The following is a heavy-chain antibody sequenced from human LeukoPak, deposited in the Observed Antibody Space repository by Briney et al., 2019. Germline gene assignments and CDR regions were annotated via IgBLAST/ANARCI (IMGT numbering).Heavy chain of an antibody. V-gene: IGHV3-23*01. D-gene: IGHD4-17*01. CDR1: GFTLSKFD. CDR3: SKKGQADDYGKHG. J-gene: IGHJ4*02. Sequence: GGSLRLSCAASGFTLSKFDMYWVRQAPGKGLECVSVISRSGSGDNTYYADSVKGRFTISRDNSRNTLYLQMDSLRAEDTAVYFCSKKGQADDYGKHGWGQGTRVSVSS. CDR2: ISRSGSGDNT.